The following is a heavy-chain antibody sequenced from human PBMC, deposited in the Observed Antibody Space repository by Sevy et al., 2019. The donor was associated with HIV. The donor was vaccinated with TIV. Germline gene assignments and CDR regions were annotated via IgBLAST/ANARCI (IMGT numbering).Heavy chain of an antibody. CDR3: ARAVRAATQYYFDY. V-gene: IGHV4-59*01. Sequence: SETLSLTCTVSGGSISSYYWSWIRQPPGKGLEWIGYIYYSGSTNYNPSLKSRVTISVDTSKNQFSLKLSSVTAADTAVYYCARAVRAATQYYFDYWGQGTLVTVSS. D-gene: IGHD6-25*01. CDR1: GGSISSYY. CDR2: IYYSGST. J-gene: IGHJ4*02.